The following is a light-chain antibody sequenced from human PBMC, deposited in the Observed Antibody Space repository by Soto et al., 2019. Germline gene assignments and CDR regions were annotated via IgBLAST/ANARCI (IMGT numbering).Light chain of an antibody. CDR2: GAS. CDR3: HQYNFWPT. V-gene: IGKV3-15*01. CDR1: QSVSSS. J-gene: IGKJ1*01. Sequence: EILMTQSPATLSVSPGERVTLSCRASQSVSSSLAWYQQRPGQAPRLLIYGASTRATGIPARFSGSGSGTEFTLTISSLQSEDFAVYYCHQYNFWPTFGQGTKVDSK.